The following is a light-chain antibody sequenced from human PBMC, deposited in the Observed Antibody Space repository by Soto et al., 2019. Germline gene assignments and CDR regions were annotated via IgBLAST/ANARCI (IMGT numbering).Light chain of an antibody. J-gene: IGKJ4*01. V-gene: IGKV3-15*01. CDR1: QNVYDN. CDR2: DAS. Sequence: EIVMTQSPATLSASPGEGATLSCKAGQNVYDNLAWYQQRPGQPPRLLIYDASTRATGISARFSGSGYGTECTLTISSLQSEDFALYFCQQCINWPLTFGGGTKVEIK. CDR3: QQCINWPLT.